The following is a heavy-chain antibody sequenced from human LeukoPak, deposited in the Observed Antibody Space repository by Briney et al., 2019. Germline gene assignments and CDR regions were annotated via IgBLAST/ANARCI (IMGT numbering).Heavy chain of an antibody. D-gene: IGHD2-15*01. CDR3: ATLDIVVVVAATPH. V-gene: IGHV4-39*01. CDR1: GGSISSSSYF. CDR2: IYYSGST. Sequence: SETLSLTCTVSGGSISSSSYFWGWIRQPPGKGLEWIGSIYYSGSTYYNPSLKSRVTISVDTSKNQFSLKLSSVTAADTAVYYCATLDIVVVVAATPHWGQGTLVTVSS. J-gene: IGHJ4*02.